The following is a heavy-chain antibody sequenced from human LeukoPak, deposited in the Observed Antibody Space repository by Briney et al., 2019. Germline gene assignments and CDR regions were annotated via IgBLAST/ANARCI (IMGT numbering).Heavy chain of an antibody. D-gene: IGHD3-16*01. Sequence: GESLKISCQVSGYRFTNYWIAWVRQMPGKGLEWMGIIYPGDSDTRYSPSFQGQVTISADKSISTAYLQWSSLKASDTAMYYCATPPIDSVAGAFDIWGQGTMVTVSS. V-gene: IGHV5-51*01. CDR1: GYRFTNYW. J-gene: IGHJ3*02. CDR3: ATPPIDSVAGAFDI. CDR2: IYPGDSDT.